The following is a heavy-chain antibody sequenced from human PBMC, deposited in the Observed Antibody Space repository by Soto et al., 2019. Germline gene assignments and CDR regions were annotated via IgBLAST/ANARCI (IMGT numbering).Heavy chain of an antibody. D-gene: IGHD2-2*01. CDR2: ISVYNGNT. CDR3: ARGVVVTAATGTTWFHP. J-gene: IGHJ5*02. V-gene: IGHV1-18*01. CDR1: GDTFTSSG. Sequence: ASVKVSCKACGDTFTSSGISWVRQAPGQGLEWMGWISVYNGNTNYAQKLQGRVSMTTDTSKSTAYMELRKLRSDDTAVYYCARGVVVTAATGTTWFHPWGQATLVTLSS.